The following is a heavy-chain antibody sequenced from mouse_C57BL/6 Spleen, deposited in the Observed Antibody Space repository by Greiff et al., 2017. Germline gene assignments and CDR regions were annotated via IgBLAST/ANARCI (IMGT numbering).Heavy chain of an antibody. CDR2: ISSGSSTL. CDR3: ARGWLVGTDY. J-gene: IGHJ2*01. V-gene: IGHV5-17*01. D-gene: IGHD4-1*01. Sequence: EVQVVESGGGLVKPGGSLKLSCAASGFTFSDYGMHWVRQAPEKGLEWVAYISSGSSTLYYADTVKGRFTISRDNAKNTLFLQMTSLRSEDTAMYYCARGWLVGTDYWGQGTTLTVSS. CDR1: GFTFSDYG.